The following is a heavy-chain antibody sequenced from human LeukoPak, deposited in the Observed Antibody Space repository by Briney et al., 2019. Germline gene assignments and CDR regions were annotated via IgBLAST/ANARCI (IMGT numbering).Heavy chain of an antibody. D-gene: IGHD3-3*01. J-gene: IGHJ6*02. CDR1: GFVFSSYD. V-gene: IGHV3-21*01. CDR3: ARELPLTIFGVANGMDV. Sequence: PGGSLRLSCAASGFVFSSYDMNWVRQAPGKGLEWVSYFKSSSYIYYADSVRGRFTISRDNAKNSLYLQMNSLRAEDTAVYYCARELPLTIFGVANGMDVWGQGTTVIVSS. CDR2: FKSSSYI.